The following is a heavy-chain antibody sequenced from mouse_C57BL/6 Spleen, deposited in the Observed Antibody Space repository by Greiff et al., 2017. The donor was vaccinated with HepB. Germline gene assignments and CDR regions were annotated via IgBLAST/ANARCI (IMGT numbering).Heavy chain of an antibody. CDR2: IYPGDGDT. CDR1: GYAFSSYW. D-gene: IGHD4-1*01. Sequence: VQLQQSGAELVKPGASVKISCKASGYAFSSYWMNWVKQRPGKGLEWIGQIYPGDGDTNYNGKFKGKATLTADKSSSTAYMQLSSLTSEDSAVYFCAREGPNWVFDYWGQGTTLTVSS. V-gene: IGHV1-80*01. J-gene: IGHJ2*01. CDR3: AREGPNWVFDY.